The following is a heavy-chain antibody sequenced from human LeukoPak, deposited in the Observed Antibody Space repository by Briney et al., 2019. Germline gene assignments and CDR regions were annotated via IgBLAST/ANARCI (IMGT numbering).Heavy chain of an antibody. CDR1: GGSISSGGYY. CDR2: ISCSDST. V-gene: IGHV4-31*03. J-gene: IGHJ4*02. CDR3: ARAPLLGVSFDY. Sequence: PSQTLSLTCTVSGGSISSGGYYWSWIRQHPGKGLEWIGYISCSDSTYYNPCLKSRVTISVDTSKNQFSLKLSSVTAADTAGDYCARAPLLGVSFDYWGQGTLVTVSS.